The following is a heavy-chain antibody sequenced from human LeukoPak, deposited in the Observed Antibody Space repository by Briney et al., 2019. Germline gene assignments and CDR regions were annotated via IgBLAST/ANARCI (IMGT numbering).Heavy chain of an antibody. CDR2: IVVGSGNT. V-gene: IGHV1-58*01. J-gene: IGHJ4*02. Sequence: SVKVSCKASGFTFTSSAVQWVRQARGQRLEWIGWIVVGSGNTNYAQKFQDRVTMTRDTSTTTVYMQLSSLRPDDTAVYYCARDQSGSGYTGDGDYWGQGTLVTVSS. CDR3: ARDQSGSGYTGDGDY. D-gene: IGHD1-26*01. CDR1: GFTFTSSA.